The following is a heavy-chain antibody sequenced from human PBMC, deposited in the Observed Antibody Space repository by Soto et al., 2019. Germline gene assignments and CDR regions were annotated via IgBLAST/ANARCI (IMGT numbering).Heavy chain of an antibody. V-gene: IGHV3-15*01. CDR3: ARRDDSSSSGNYYYMDV. CDR1: GFTFTDAW. D-gene: IGHD6-6*01. Sequence: GGSLRLSCAASGFTFTDAWMNWVRQVPGEGLEWVGHVKSQIDGGTTDSAAALDGRVTISRDDSKNMVYLQMNRLRTDDTAVYYCARRDDSSSSGNYYYMDVWGKGTTVTVSS. CDR2: VKSQIDGGTT. J-gene: IGHJ6*03.